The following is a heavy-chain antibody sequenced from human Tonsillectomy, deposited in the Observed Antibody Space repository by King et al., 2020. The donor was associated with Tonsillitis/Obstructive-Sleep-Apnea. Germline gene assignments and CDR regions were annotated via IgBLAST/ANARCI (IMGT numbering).Heavy chain of an antibody. J-gene: IGHJ4*02. D-gene: IGHD6-6*01. CDR2: IKEDGSER. Sequence: VQLVESGGGLVQPGGSLRLSCAASGFTFSSYWMTWVRQAPGKGLEWVANIKEDGSERYYVGSVKGRFTISRDNAKNSLYLQMNSLSAEDTAVYYCVRDRGSSSLGYFDYWGQGTLLTVSS. V-gene: IGHV3-7*04. CDR3: VRDRGSSSLGYFDY. CDR1: GFTFSSYW.